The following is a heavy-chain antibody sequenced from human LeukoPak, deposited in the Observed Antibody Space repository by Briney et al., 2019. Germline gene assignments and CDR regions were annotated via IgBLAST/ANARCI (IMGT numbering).Heavy chain of an antibody. CDR2: ISSSGSTI. D-gene: IGHD3-10*02. CDR3: AELGITMIGGV. Sequence: GGSLRLSCAASGVTFSSYEMNWVRQAPGKGLEGVSYISSSGSTIYYADSVKSRFTISRDNAKNSLYLQMNSLRAEDTAVYYCAELGITMIGGVWGKGTTVTISS. V-gene: IGHV3-48*03. CDR1: GVTFSSYE. J-gene: IGHJ6*04.